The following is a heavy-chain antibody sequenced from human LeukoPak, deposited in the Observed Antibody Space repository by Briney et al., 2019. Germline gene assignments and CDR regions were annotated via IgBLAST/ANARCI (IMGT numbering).Heavy chain of an antibody. CDR2: IHSSGNT. J-gene: IGHJ4*02. Sequence: KASETLSLTCTVSGGSISSYYWNWIRQPPGKGLEWLGYIHSSGNTRYNPSLRSRVTISVDTSKNQFSLNLSSVSAADTAVYYCARHYIVGASRALYFDYWGQGALVTVSS. D-gene: IGHD1-26*01. CDR1: GGSISSYY. V-gene: IGHV4-59*08. CDR3: ARHYIVGASRALYFDY.